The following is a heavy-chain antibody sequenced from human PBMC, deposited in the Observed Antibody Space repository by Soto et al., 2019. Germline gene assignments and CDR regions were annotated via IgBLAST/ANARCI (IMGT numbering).Heavy chain of an antibody. CDR2: INAGNGNT. CDR1: GYTFTSYA. CDR3: AREPNYFDY. J-gene: IGHJ4*02. Sequence: ASVKVSCKASGYTFTSYAMHWVRQASGQRLEWMGWINAGNGNTKYSQKFQGRVTMTTDTSTSTAYMELRSLRSDDTAVYYCAREPNYFDYWGQGTLVTVSS. V-gene: IGHV1-3*01.